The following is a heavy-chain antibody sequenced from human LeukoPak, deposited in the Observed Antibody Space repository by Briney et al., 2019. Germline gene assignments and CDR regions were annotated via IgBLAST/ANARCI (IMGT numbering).Heavy chain of an antibody. CDR1: GGFISGSHYY. V-gene: IGHV4-39*01. J-gene: IGHJ4*02. CDR2: IYYSGST. CDR3: AIGYCSSTSCYEEYYFDY. Sequence: PSETLSLTCTVSGGFISGSHYYWGWIRQPPGKGLEWIGSIYYSGSTYYNPSLKSRVTISVDTSKNQFSLKLSSVTAADTAVYYCAIGYCSSTSCYEEYYFDYWGQGTLVTVSS. D-gene: IGHD2-2*01.